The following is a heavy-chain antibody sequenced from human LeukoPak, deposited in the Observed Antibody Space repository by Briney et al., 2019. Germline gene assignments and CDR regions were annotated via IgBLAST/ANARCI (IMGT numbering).Heavy chain of an antibody. V-gene: IGHV4-61*02. CDR1: GCSISSGSYY. J-gene: IGHJ4*02. CDR2: IYTSGST. Sequence: SQTLSLTCTVSGCSISSGSYYWSWIRQPAGKGLEWIGRIYTSGSTNYNPSLKGRVTISVDTSKNQFSLKLSSVTAADTAVYYCARDDPVFGSYFDYWGQGTLVTVSS. D-gene: IGHD3-3*01. CDR3: ARDDPVFGSYFDY.